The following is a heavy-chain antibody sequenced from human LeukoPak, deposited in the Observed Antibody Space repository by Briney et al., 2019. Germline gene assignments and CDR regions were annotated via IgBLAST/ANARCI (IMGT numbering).Heavy chain of an antibody. CDR3: AREWGSGWFDP. J-gene: IGHJ5*02. V-gene: IGHV1-2*02. D-gene: IGHD7-27*01. CDR1: GXY. Sequence: GXYMHWVRQAPGQGLEWMGWINPNSGGTNYAQKFQGRVTMTRDTSISTAYMELSRLRSDDTAVYYCAREWGSGWFDPWGQGTLVTVSS. CDR2: INPNSGGT.